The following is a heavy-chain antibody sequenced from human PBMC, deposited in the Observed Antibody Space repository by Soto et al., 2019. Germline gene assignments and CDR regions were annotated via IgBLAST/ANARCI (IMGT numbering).Heavy chain of an antibody. CDR3: ASSKDIVVVVAATTNDAFDI. D-gene: IGHD2-15*01. CDR1: GYTFTSYG. V-gene: IGHV1-18*01. J-gene: IGHJ3*02. CDR2: ISAYNGNT. Sequence: ASVKVACKASGYTFTSYGISWVRQAPGQGLEWMGWISAYNGNTNYAQKLQGRVTMTTDTSTSTAYMELRSLRSDDTAVYYCASSKDIVVVVAATTNDAFDIWGQGTMVTVS.